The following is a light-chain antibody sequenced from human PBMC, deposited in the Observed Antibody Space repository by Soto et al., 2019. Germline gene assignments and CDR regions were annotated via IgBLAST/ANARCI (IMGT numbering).Light chain of an antibody. V-gene: IGKV1-5*01. CDR1: QSTSSF. CDR3: QQYNSFWT. CDR2: DAS. J-gene: IGKJ1*01. Sequence: DIQMTQSPSTLSASVGDRVTITCRASQSTSSFLAWYQQKPGRAPKLLIYDASTLESGVPSSISGSGSGTEFILTISSLKPEDFATYDCQQYNSFWTFGQGTKVDIK.